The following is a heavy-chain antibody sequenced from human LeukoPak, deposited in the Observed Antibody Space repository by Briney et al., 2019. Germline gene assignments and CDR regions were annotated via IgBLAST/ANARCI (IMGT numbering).Heavy chain of an antibody. CDR2: ITSSGSTI. CDR1: GFTFSSYT. V-gene: IGHV3-48*04. D-gene: IGHD4-17*01. Sequence: GGSLRLSCAASGFTFSSYTMHWVRQAPGKGLEWVSYITSSGSTIYYADSVKGRFTISRDNAKNSLYLQMNSLRAEDTAVYYCARDRLYGVGFDYWGQGTLVTVSS. CDR3: ARDRLYGVGFDY. J-gene: IGHJ4*02.